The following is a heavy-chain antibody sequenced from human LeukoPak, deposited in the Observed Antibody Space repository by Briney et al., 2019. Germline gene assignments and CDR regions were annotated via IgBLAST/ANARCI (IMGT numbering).Heavy chain of an antibody. Sequence: PSETLSLTCTVSGGSISSSSYYWGWIRQPPGKGLEWIGSIYYSGSTYYNPSLKSRVTISVDTSKNQFSLKLSSVTAADTAVYYCARGPRAIAARHHYYYYMDVWGKGTTVTVSS. V-gene: IGHV4-39*07. CDR2: IYYSGST. CDR3: ARGPRAIAARHHYYYYMDV. D-gene: IGHD6-6*01. CDR1: GGSISSSSYY. J-gene: IGHJ6*03.